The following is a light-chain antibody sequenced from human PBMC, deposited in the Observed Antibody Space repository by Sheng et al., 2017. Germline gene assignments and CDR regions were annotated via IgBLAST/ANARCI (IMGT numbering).Light chain of an antibody. J-gene: IGKJ1*01. CDR1: QSFNSW. Sequence: DIQMTQSPSTLFASVGDRVTLTCRASQSFNSWLAWYQQKPGKAPKLLIYKASNLESGVPSRFSGTESGTEFTLTISGLQPGDFATYYCQQYYDYPWTFGQGTKVEIK. CDR2: KAS. V-gene: IGKV1-5*03. CDR3: QQYYDYPWT.